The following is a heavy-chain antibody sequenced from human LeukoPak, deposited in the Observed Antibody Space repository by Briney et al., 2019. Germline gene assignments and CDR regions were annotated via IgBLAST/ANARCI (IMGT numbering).Heavy chain of an antibody. CDR1: GYTFTGYY. J-gene: IGHJ5*02. CDR3: ARGDIVVVPAAIEPQYNWFDP. Sequence: GASVKVSCKASGYTFTGYYMHWVRQAPGQGLEWMGWINPNSGGTNYAQKFQGRVTMTRDTSISTAYMELSRLRSDDTAVYYCARGDIVVVPAAIEPQYNWFDPWGQGTLVTVSS. CDR2: INPNSGGT. D-gene: IGHD2-2*01. V-gene: IGHV1-2*02.